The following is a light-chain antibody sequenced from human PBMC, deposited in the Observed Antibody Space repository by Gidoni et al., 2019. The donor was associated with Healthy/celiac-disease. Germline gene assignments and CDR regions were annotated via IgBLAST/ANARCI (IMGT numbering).Light chain of an antibody. J-gene: IGKJ4*01. CDR2: GAS. CDR3: QQYGSSPQT. CDR1: QSVSSSY. V-gene: IGKV3-20*01. Sequence: EIVLTQSPGTLSLSPGERATLSCRASQSVSSSYLAWYQQKPGQAPRLLIYGASSRATGIPDRCSGSGSGTDFTLTISRLEPEDVAVYYCQQYGSSPQTFGPGTKVEIK.